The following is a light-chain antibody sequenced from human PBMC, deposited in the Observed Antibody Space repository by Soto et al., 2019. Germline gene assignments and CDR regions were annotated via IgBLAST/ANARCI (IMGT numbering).Light chain of an antibody. CDR2: GAS. J-gene: IGKJ1*01. CDR1: QSVSSSY. CDR3: QQYGSSRWT. V-gene: IGKV3-20*01. Sequence: EIVLTQSTGTLSLSPGERATLSCRASQSVSSSYLAWYQQKPGQAPRLLIYGASSRATGIPDRFSGSGSGTDFTLTISRLEPEDFAVYYCQQYGSSRWTSGQGTNVDNK.